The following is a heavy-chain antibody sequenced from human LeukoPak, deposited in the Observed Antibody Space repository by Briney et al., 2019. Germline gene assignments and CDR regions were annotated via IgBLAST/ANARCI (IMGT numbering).Heavy chain of an antibody. D-gene: IGHD3-22*01. Sequence: SVKVSCKASGGTFSSYAISWVRQAPGQGLEWMGGIIPIFGTANYAQKFQGRVTVTRDTSASTAYMELSSLRSEDTAVYYCASSYYYDSSGYYYGWFDPWGQGTLVTVSS. J-gene: IGHJ5*02. CDR1: GGTFSSYA. CDR2: IIPIFGTA. CDR3: ASSYYYDSSGYYYGWFDP. V-gene: IGHV1-69*05.